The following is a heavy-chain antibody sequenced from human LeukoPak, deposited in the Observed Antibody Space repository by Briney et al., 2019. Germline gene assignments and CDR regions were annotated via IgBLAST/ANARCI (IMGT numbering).Heavy chain of an antibody. Sequence: ASVKVSCKTSGYAFTSYGISWVRQAPGRGLEWMGWISPYNGKTNCAQNFQGRVTMTTDTSTSAAYMELRTLRSGDAAVYYCARGANYYDTSGSFDYWGQGTLVTVSS. D-gene: IGHD3-22*01. V-gene: IGHV1-18*01. CDR2: ISPYNGKT. J-gene: IGHJ4*02. CDR1: GYAFTSYG. CDR3: ARGANYYDTSGSFDY.